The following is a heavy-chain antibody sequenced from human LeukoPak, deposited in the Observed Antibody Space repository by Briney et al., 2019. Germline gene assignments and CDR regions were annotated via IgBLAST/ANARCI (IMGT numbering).Heavy chain of an antibody. D-gene: IGHD3-22*01. CDR1: GFTFSSYA. CDR3: AKAILSGDSSGYYYEGSAFDI. Sequence: GGSLRLSCAASGFTFSSYAMSWVRQAPGKGLEWVSAISGSGGSTYYADSVKGRFTISRDNSKNTLYLQMNSLRAEDTAVYYCAKAILSGDSSGYYYEGSAFDIWGQGTMVTVSS. V-gene: IGHV3-23*01. J-gene: IGHJ3*02. CDR2: ISGSGGST.